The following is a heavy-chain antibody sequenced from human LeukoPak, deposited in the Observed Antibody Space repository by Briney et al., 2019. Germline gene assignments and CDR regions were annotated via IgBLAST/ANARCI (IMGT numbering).Heavy chain of an antibody. CDR2: IIPTRPTA. Sequence: SVKVSCKVSGGTFSNYVISWVRQAPGQGVEWMVGIIPTRPTATYAQKSQGRVSITTDESTSTAYMELSSLTFEDTAVYYCARSHSSGYYAPFDYWGQGTLVTVSS. J-gene: IGHJ4*02. V-gene: IGHV1-69*05. CDR1: GGTFSNYV. D-gene: IGHD3-22*01. CDR3: ARSHSSGYYAPFDY.